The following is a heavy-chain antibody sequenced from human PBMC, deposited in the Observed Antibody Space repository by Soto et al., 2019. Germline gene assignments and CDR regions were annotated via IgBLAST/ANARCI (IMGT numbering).Heavy chain of an antibody. CDR1: GVPINSGGFY. V-gene: IGHV4-31*03. CDR2: IYYSENI. J-gene: IGHJ4*02. CDR3: ARGYNFWNGVNFDY. D-gene: IGHD3-3*01. Sequence: QVQLQESGPGLVKPSQTLSLSCTVSGVPINSGGFYWSWIRQRPGKGLEWIGYIYYSENINYNPSLKSRLTISVDTSKNQFSLKLSSVTAADTAVYYCARGYNFWNGVNFDYWGQGSLVTVSS.